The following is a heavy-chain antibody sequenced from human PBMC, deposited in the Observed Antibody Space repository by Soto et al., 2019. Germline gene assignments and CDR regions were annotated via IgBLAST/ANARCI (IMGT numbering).Heavy chain of an antibody. Sequence: QVQLVESGGGVVQPGRSLRLSCAASGFTFSSYAMHWVRQAPGKGLEWVAVISYDESNKYYADSVKGRFTISRDNSKNTLYLQINSPRAEDTALYYCASDLERIAAAGASYWLDPGGKGTLVTVSS. CDR2: ISYDESNK. D-gene: IGHD6-13*01. V-gene: IGHV3-30-3*01. J-gene: IGHJ5*02. CDR3: ASDLERIAAAGASYWLDP. CDR1: GFTFSSYA.